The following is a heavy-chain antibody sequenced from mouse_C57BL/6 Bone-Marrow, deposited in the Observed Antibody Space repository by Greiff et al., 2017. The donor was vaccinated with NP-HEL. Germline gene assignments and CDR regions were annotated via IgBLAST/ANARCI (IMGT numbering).Heavy chain of an antibody. CDR2: IRYSGST. Sequence: EVKLVESGPGMVKPSQSLSLTCTVTGYSITSGYDWHWIRHFPGNKLEWMGYIRYSGSTNYNPSLKSRISIAHDTSKHHFFLKLNSVTTEDTATYYCARGQYYYSRHWYFDVWGTGTTVTVSS. V-gene: IGHV3-1*01. CDR3: ARGQYYYSRHWYFDV. J-gene: IGHJ1*03. D-gene: IGHD1-1*01. CDR1: GYSITSGYD.